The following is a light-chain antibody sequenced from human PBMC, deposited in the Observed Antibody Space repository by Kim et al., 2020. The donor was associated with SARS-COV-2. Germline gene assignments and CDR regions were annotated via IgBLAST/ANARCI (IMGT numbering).Light chain of an antibody. V-gene: IGKV1-17*01. CDR2: GAS. J-gene: IGKJ5*01. Sequence: ASVGDTVTITCRASQDIINDLGWYQQNPGRAPKRLIYGASSLQSGVPSRFSGSGSGTEFTLTISSLQPEDFATYFCLQHNTYPITFGQGTRLEIK. CDR1: QDIIND. CDR3: LQHNTYPIT.